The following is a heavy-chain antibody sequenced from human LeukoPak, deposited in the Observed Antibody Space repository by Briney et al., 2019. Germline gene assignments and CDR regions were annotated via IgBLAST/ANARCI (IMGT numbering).Heavy chain of an antibody. CDR3: ARSNSYGYVRTMDV. D-gene: IGHD5-18*01. J-gene: IGHJ6*02. Sequence: PGGSLRLSCAASGFTFSKYGMYWVRQAPGKGLEWMAFASYDGNNEYYADSVKGRFTVSRDNAKNSLYLQMNSLGAEDTAVYYCARSNSYGYVRTMDVWAKGPRSPSP. CDR2: ASYDGNNE. CDR1: GFTFSKYG. V-gene: IGHV3-30*03.